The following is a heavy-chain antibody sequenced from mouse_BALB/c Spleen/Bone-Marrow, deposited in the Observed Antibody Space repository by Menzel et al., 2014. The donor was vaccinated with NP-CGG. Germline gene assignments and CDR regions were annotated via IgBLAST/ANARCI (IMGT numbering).Heavy chain of an antibody. D-gene: IGHD2-1*01. V-gene: IGHV5-17*02. CDR3: ARHYGTIYYYAMDY. CDR1: GFTFSSFG. J-gene: IGHJ4*01. Sequence: VQLQQPGGGLVQPGGSRKLSCAASGFTFSSFGMHWVRQAPEKGLEWVAYISSGSSTIYYADTVKGRFTISRDNPKNTLFLQMTSLRSEDTAMYYCARHYGTIYYYAMDYWGQGTSVTVSS. CDR2: ISSGSSTI.